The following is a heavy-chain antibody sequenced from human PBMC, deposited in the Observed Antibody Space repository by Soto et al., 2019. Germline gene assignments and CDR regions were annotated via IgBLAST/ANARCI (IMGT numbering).Heavy chain of an antibody. CDR3: AAFATTGDAFDV. CDR1: GFTFTRSA. V-gene: IGHV1-58*01. Sequence: SVKVSCKASGFTFTRSAVQWVRQARGQRPEWIGWIVVGSGNTNYAQKFQERVTITRDMSTSTAYMELSSLRSEDTAVYYCAAFATTGDAFDVWGQGTMVTV. CDR2: IVVGSGNT. D-gene: IGHD4-17*01. J-gene: IGHJ3*01.